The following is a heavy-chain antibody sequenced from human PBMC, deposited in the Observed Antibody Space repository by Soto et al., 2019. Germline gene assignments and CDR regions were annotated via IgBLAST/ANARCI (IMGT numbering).Heavy chain of an antibody. V-gene: IGHV4-59*01. CDR2: IYYSGST. Sequence: QVQLQESGPGLVKPSVTLSLTCTVSGGSISSYYWSWIRQPPGKGLEWIGYIYYSGSTNYNPSLKNRVTITVDTSKNQFSLKLSSVTAADAAVYYCAREKVRGVITKGNAFDIWGQGTMVTVSS. J-gene: IGHJ3*02. CDR1: GGSISSYY. CDR3: AREKVRGVITKGNAFDI. D-gene: IGHD3-10*01.